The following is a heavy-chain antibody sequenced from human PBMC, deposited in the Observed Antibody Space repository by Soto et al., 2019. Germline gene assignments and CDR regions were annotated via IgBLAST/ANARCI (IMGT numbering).Heavy chain of an antibody. Sequence: SETLSLTCTVSGGSISSSPYYWGWIRQPPGKGLEWIGNIYYNGNTFYNPSLKSRVTISIDTSKNQFSLKLSSVTAADTAVYYCARHGPLRNNWNQLDYWGQGTLVTVSS. CDR3: ARHGPLRNNWNQLDY. J-gene: IGHJ4*02. V-gene: IGHV4-39*01. CDR2: IYYNGNT. D-gene: IGHD1-1*01. CDR1: GGSISSSPYY.